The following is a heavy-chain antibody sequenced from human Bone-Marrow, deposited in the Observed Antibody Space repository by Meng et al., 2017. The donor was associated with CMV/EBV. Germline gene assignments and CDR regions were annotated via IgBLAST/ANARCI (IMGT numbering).Heavy chain of an antibody. Sequence: SCKASGFSFRNCGMHWVRQAPGKGLEWVAFIGNDATNKYYADSVKGRFTISRDNSKNTLFLQLNSLRVEDTAVYYCAREEASVYYDFWSGWDYYGMDVWGQGTTVTVSS. J-gene: IGHJ6*02. D-gene: IGHD3-3*01. CDR3: AREEASVYYDFWSGWDYYGMDV. CDR2: IGNDATNK. V-gene: IGHV3-30*02. CDR1: GFSFRNCG.